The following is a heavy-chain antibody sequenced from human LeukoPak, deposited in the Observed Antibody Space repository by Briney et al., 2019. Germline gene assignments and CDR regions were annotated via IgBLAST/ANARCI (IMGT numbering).Heavy chain of an antibody. CDR1: GFTFNNYA. CDR2: ISGSGDTS. Sequence: GGSLRLSCAASGFTFNNYAMSWVRQAPGKGLEWVSGISGSGDTSYYADSVKGRFTISRDNAKNSLYLQMNSLRAEDTAVYYCARGRPGYCSTTSCYLDAFDMWGQGTMVTVSS. J-gene: IGHJ3*02. D-gene: IGHD2-2*01. V-gene: IGHV3-23*01. CDR3: ARGRPGYCSTTSCYLDAFDM.